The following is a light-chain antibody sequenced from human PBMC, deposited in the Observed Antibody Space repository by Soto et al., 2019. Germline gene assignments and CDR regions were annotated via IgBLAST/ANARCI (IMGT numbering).Light chain of an antibody. CDR1: QDSTKY. Sequence: AIQLTQSPSSLSASVGDRVTITCRASQDSTKYLAWYQQKPGKAPNLLIYDASTLESGGPSGFSGSGSGTEFTLTISSLQPDDSATYYCQQYNSYPYTFGQGTKLEIK. CDR3: QQYNSYPYT. J-gene: IGKJ2*01. CDR2: DAS. V-gene: IGKV1-13*02.